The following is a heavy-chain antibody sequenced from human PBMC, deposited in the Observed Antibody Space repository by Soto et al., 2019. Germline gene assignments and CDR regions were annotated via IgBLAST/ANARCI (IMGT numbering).Heavy chain of an antibody. Sequence: SYTLSLTCTVSGGSVTNSSYYWGWIRQSPGKGLEWIGSVYYRGRSYSKSSVKSRVTISVDTSKNRFSLSLNSVTDSETAVYFCVSQRTTVPTQAYFDYWGPGALVTVSS. CDR1: GGSVTNSSYY. CDR3: VSQRTTVPTQAYFDY. V-gene: IGHV4-39*01. J-gene: IGHJ4*02. CDR2: VYYRGRS. D-gene: IGHD4-4*01.